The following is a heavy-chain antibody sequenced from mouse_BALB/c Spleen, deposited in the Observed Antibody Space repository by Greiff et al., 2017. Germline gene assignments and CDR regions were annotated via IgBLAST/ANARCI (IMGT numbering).Heavy chain of an antibody. CDR1: GDSITSGY. D-gene: IGHD2-4*01. CDR2: ISYSGST. CDR3: ARSLYDYDYAMDY. J-gene: IGHJ4*01. Sequence: EVQVVESGPSLVKPSQTLSLTCSVTGDSITSGYWNWIRKFPGNKLEYMGYISYSGSTYYNPSLKSRISITRDTSKNQYYLQLNSVTTEDTATYYCARSLYDYDYAMDYWGQGTSVTVSS. V-gene: IGHV3-8*02.